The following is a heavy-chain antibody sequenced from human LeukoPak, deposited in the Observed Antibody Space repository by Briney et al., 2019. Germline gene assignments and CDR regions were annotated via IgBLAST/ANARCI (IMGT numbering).Heavy chain of an antibody. Sequence: GGSLRLSCAASGFTFSSSPMHWVRQAPGKGLEWVAVVSYDGSYKYYADSVKGRFTISRDNSKNTLYLQMNSLRAEDTAVYYCARAPGYGAAYYFDYWGQGTLVTVSS. CDR1: GFTFSSSP. V-gene: IGHV3-30*04. D-gene: IGHD1-1*01. J-gene: IGHJ4*02. CDR2: VSYDGSYK. CDR3: ARAPGYGAAYYFDY.